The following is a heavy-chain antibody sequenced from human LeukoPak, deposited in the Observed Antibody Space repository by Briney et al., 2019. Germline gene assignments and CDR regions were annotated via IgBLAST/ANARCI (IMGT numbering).Heavy chain of an antibody. CDR3: ARVRNYYDSSGYYI. CDR1: GFTFSNYG. J-gene: IGHJ4*02. Sequence: GGSLRLSCAASGFTFSNYGMHWVRQAPGKGLKWVTFIRYDGSNKYYADSVKGRFTISRDNSKSTLYLQINSLRAEDTAVYYCARVRNYYDSSGYYIWGQGALVTVSS. D-gene: IGHD3-22*01. CDR2: IRYDGSNK. V-gene: IGHV3-30*02.